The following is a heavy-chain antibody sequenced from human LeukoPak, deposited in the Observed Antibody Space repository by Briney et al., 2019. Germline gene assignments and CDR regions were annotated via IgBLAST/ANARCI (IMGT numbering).Heavy chain of an antibody. CDR1: GFTFSSYA. CDR2: ISYDGSKK. J-gene: IGHJ4*02. D-gene: IGHD2-21*02. V-gene: IGHV3-30*04. CDR3: AKDSRSVVVAGDPYYFDY. Sequence: PGGSLRLSCAASGFTFSSYAMHWVRQAPGKGLEWVAIISYDGSKKYYADSVKGRITISRDNSKNTLYLQMNSLRAEDTAVYYCAKDSRSVVVAGDPYYFDYWGQGTLVSVSS.